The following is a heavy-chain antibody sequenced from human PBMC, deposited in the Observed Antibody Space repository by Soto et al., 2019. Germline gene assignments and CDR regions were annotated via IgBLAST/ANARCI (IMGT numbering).Heavy chain of an antibody. CDR1: GESVSGYY. D-gene: IGHD5-12*01. CDR3: ARSGYSGYDHRFDY. Sequence: PSETLSITCAVCGESVSGYYWGWIRQPPGKGLEWIGEINHSGSTNYNPSLKSRVTISVDTSKNQFSLKLSSVTAADTAVYYCARSGYSGYDHRFDYWGQGTLVTVSS. CDR2: INHSGST. J-gene: IGHJ4*02. V-gene: IGHV4-34*01.